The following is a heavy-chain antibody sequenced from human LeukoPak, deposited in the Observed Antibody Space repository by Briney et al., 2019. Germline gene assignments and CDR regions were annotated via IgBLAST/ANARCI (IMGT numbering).Heavy chain of an antibody. J-gene: IGHJ4*02. V-gene: IGHV3-23*01. CDR2: ITGSGGST. CDR1: GFTFSSYG. Sequence: GGSLRLSCAASGFTFSSYGMSWVRQAPGKGLEWVSGITGSGGSTYYADSVKGRFTISRDNSKNTVYLQMNSLRAEDTAVYHCAKVPPAPYSGYYYWLFDYWGQGTLVTVSS. D-gene: IGHD3-22*01. CDR3: AKVPPAPYSGYYYWLFDY.